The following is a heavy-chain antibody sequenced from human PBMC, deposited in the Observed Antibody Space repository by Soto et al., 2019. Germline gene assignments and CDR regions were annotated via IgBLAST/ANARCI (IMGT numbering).Heavy chain of an antibody. CDR1: GYSFTSYG. V-gene: IGHV1-3*01. D-gene: IGHD6-13*01. Sequence: ASVKVSCKASGYSFTSYGIHWVRQAPGQRLEWMGWINAANGDTIYSPTFQGRVTITRDTSASTAYMELSSLRFEGTAVYYCVRRHVSATGIDWFDPWGQGTLVTVSS. J-gene: IGHJ5*02. CDR2: INAANGDT. CDR3: VRRHVSATGIDWFDP.